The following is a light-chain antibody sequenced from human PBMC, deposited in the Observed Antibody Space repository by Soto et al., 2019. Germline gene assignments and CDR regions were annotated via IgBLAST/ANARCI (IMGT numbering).Light chain of an antibody. Sequence: ALTQPASVSGSPGQSITISCTGTSSDVGGYNYVSWFQQHPGKAPKLMIYDVSARPLGVSNRFSGSKSGNTASLTISGLQAEDEADYYCSSYTPSGFVFGPGTKVTVL. CDR1: SSDVGGYNY. CDR2: DVS. CDR3: SSYTPSGFV. V-gene: IGLV2-14*01. J-gene: IGLJ1*01.